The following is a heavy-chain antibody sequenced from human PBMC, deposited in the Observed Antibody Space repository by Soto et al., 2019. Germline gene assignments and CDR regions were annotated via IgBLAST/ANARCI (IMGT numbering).Heavy chain of an antibody. CDR3: ARGGHVVVVTAAFDY. D-gene: IGHD2-21*02. V-gene: IGHV1-46*01. CDR2: INPSGGHT. J-gene: IGHJ4*02. Sequence: ASVKVSCKASGNTFTNYYIHWVRQAPGQGLEWMGTINPSGGHTTYAQKILGRVTMTRDTSTSTLYMELTSLRSEDTAVYYCARGGHVVVVTAAFDYWGQGTLVTVSS. CDR1: GNTFTNYY.